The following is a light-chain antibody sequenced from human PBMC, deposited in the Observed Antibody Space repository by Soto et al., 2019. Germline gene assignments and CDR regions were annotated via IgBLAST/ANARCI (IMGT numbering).Light chain of an antibody. J-gene: IGKJ1*01. CDR2: GAS. Sequence: EVVFTQSPGTLSLSPGERATLSCRASQSVSSSYLAWYQQKPGQAPRLLIYGASSRATGIPDRFSGSGSGTDFTLTISRLEPEDFAVYYCQQYGSSPRVTFGQGTKVDIK. CDR3: QQYGSSPRVT. V-gene: IGKV3-20*01. CDR1: QSVSSSY.